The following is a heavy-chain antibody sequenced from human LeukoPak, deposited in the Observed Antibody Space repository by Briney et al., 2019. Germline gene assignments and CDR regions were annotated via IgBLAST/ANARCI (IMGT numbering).Heavy chain of an antibody. V-gene: IGHV3-7*01. CDR2: LKQDGSEK. D-gene: IGHD1-26*01. CDR1: GFTFSSYS. J-gene: IGHJ4*02. Sequence: GGSLRLSCAASGFTFSSYSMSWVRQAPGKGLEWVANLKQDGSEKYYVDSVKGRFTISRDNAKNSLSLQMNSLRAEDTAVYYCARDRGGVGATEYWGQGTLVTVSS. CDR3: ARDRGGVGATEY.